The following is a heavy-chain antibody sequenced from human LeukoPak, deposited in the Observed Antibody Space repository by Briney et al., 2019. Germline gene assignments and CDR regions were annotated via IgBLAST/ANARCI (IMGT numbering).Heavy chain of an antibody. D-gene: IGHD3-22*01. CDR2: ISAYNGNT. J-gene: IGHJ4*02. CDR3: ARDLVWEYYYDSSGYSAFDY. CDR1: GYTFTSYG. V-gene: IGHV1-18*01. Sequence: ASVKVSRKASGYTFTSYGISWVRQAPGQGLEWMGWISAYNGNTNYAQKLQGRVTMTTDTSTSTAYMELRSLRSDDTAVYYCARDLVWEYYYDSSGYSAFDYWGQGTLVTVSS.